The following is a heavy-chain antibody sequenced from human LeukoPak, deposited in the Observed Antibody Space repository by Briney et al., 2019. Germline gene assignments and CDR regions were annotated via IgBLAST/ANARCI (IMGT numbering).Heavy chain of an antibody. D-gene: IGHD2-8*02. V-gene: IGHV4-4*07. CDR3: ARDTGGKGMDY. Sequence: SETLSLTCTVSGGSISSYHWSWIRQPAGKGLEWIGRVYTSGSTNYNPSLKSRVIMSLDTSKNHFSLKLSSVTAADTAAYYCARDTGGKGMDYWGQGTLVTVSS. J-gene: IGHJ4*02. CDR1: GGSISSYH. CDR2: VYTSGST.